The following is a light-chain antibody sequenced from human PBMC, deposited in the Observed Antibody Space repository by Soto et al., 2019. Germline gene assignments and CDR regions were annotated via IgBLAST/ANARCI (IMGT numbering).Light chain of an antibody. CDR3: HQRNK. CDR2: GAS. J-gene: IGKJ5*01. CDR1: QSVSGRY. Sequence: EIVLTQSPGTLSLSPGERATLSCRASQSVSGRYLSWYQQKPGQTPRLLIYGASTRATGIPDRFSGSGSGTDFTLTISSLEPEDFAVYFCHQRNKFGQGTRLEIK. V-gene: IGKV3D-20*02.